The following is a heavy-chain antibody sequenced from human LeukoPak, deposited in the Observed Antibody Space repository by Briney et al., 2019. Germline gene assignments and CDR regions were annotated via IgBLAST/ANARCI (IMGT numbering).Heavy chain of an antibody. CDR2: IYYSGST. CDR3: ARAKDLDAFDI. Sequence: SETLSLTCTVSGGSISSYYWSWIRQPPGKGLEWIGYIYYSGSTNYNPSLKSRVTISVDTSKNQFSLKLSSVTAADTAVYYCARAKDLDAFDIWGQGTMVTVSS. V-gene: IGHV4-59*01. CDR1: GGSISSYY. J-gene: IGHJ3*02.